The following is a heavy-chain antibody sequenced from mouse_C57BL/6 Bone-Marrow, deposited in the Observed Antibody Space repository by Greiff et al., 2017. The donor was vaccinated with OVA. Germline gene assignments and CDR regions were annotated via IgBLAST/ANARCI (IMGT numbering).Heavy chain of an antibody. CDR3: ARQLKPVYFDY. CDR1: GYTFTSYW. J-gene: IGHJ2*01. Sequence: QVQLQQPGAELVKPGASVKLSCKASGYTFTSYWMHWVKQRPGQGLEWIGMIHPNSGSTNYNEKFKSKATLTVDKSSSTAYMQRSSLTSEDSAVYYCARQLKPVYFDYWGQGTTLTVSS. V-gene: IGHV1-64*01. D-gene: IGHD3-2*02. CDR2: IHPNSGST.